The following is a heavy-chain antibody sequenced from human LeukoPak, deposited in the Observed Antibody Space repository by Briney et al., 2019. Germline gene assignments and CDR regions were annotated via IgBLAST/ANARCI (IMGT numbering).Heavy chain of an antibody. Sequence: GGSLRLSCAASGFTFSSYAMHWVRQAPGKGLEWVAVISYDGSNKYYADSVKGRFTISRDNSKNTLYLQMNSLRAEDTAVYYCAKKYGSERYYYYFDYWGQGTLVTVSS. J-gene: IGHJ4*02. CDR2: ISYDGSNK. CDR3: AKKYGSERYYYYFDY. D-gene: IGHD3-10*01. V-gene: IGHV3-30*04. CDR1: GFTFSSYA.